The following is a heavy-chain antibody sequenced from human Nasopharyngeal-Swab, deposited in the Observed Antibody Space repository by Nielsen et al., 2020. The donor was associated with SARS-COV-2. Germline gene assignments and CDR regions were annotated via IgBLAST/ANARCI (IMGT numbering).Heavy chain of an antibody. J-gene: IGHJ6*03. D-gene: IGHD2-15*01. V-gene: IGHV1-69*13. Sequence: SVEVSCKASGGTFSSYAISWVRQAPGQGLEWMGGIIPIFGTANYAQKFQGRVTITADESTSTAYVELSSLRSEDTAVYYCASSPPPCSGGSCYSYYYYMDVWGKGTTVTVSS. CDR3: ASSPPPCSGGSCYSYYYYMDV. CDR1: GGTFSSYA. CDR2: IIPIFGTA.